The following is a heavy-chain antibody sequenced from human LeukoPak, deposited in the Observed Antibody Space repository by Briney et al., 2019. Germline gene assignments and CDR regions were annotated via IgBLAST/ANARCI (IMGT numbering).Heavy chain of an antibody. J-gene: IGHJ4*02. CDR3: ATGYRSSSSCYARY. Sequence: SVKVSCKASGGTFSSYAISWVRQAPGQGLEWMGGIIPIFGTANYAQKFQGRVTITADESTSTAYMELSSLRSEDTAVYFCATGYRSSSSCYARYWGQGTLVTVSS. D-gene: IGHD2-2*01. CDR2: IIPIFGTA. V-gene: IGHV1-69*13. CDR1: GGTFSSYA.